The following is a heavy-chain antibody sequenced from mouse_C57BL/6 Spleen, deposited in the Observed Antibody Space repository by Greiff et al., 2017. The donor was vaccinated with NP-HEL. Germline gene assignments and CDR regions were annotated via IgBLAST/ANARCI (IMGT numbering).Heavy chain of an antibody. J-gene: IGHJ3*01. CDR1: GYAFSSSW. CDR3: AHGFAY. CDR2: IYPGDGDT. Sequence: QVQLQQSGPELVKPGASVKISCKASGYAFSSSWMNWVKQRPGKGLEWIGRIYPGDGDTNYNGKFKGKATLTADKSSGTAYMQLSSLTSEDSAVYFCAHGFAYWGQGTLVTVSA. V-gene: IGHV1-82*01.